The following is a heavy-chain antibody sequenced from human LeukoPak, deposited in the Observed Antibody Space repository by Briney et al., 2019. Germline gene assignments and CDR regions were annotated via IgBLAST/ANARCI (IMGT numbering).Heavy chain of an antibody. CDR1: GYSFTSYW. V-gene: IGHV5-51*01. D-gene: IGHD3-9*01. CDR2: IYPGDSDT. J-gene: IGHJ4*02. Sequence: NAGESLEISCKGSGYSFTSYWIGWVRQMPGKGLEWMGIIYPGDSDTRYSPSFQGQVTISADKSISTAYLQWSSLKASDTAMYYCARQDDILTGYYNRYFDYWGQGTLVTVSS. CDR3: ARQDDILTGYYNRYFDY.